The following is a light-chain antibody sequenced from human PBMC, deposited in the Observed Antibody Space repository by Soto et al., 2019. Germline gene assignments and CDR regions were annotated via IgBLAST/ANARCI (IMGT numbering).Light chain of an antibody. CDR2: GAS. V-gene: IGKV3-11*01. Sequence: EIVLTRSPGTLSLSPGASATLSCRASQSVSSNLAWYQQKPGQAPRLLIYGASTRATGIPARFSASGSATDFTLTISSLEPEDFAVYYCQQRSNWPLTFGGGTKVDI. J-gene: IGKJ4*01. CDR1: QSVSSN. CDR3: QQRSNWPLT.